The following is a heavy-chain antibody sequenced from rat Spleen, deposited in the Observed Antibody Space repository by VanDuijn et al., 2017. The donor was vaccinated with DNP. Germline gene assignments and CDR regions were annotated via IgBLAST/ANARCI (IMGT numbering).Heavy chain of an antibody. J-gene: IGHJ3*01. Sequence: QVQLKESGPGLVQPSQTLSLTCTVSGFSLISYGVSWVRQPPGKGLEWIAAISNGGSTYYNSALKSRLSISRDTSKSQVFLTLNSLQTEDTATYYCARSHSTGLTWFAYWGQGTLVTVSS. V-gene: IGHV2S12*01. CDR3: ARSHSTGLTWFAY. D-gene: IGHD1-4*01. CDR1: GFSLISYG. CDR2: ISNGGST.